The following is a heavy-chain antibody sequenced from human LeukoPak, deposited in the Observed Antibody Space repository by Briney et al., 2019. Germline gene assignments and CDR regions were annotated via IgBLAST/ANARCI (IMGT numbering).Heavy chain of an antibody. V-gene: IGHV4-59*12. Sequence: SETLSLTCTVSGDSISSYYWSWIRQPPGKGLEWIGYIFYSGSTNYNPSLKSRVTISVDTSKNQFSLKLSSVTAADTAVYYCARDCSGGSCSTDYWGQGTLVTVSS. CDR1: GDSISSYY. CDR2: IFYSGST. D-gene: IGHD2-15*01. J-gene: IGHJ4*02. CDR3: ARDCSGGSCSTDY.